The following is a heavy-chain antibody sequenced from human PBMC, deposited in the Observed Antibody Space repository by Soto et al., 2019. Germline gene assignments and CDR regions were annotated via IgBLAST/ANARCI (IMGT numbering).Heavy chain of an antibody. V-gene: IGHV3-30*18. D-gene: IGHD6-13*01. Sequence: QRHLVESGGGVVQPGRSLRLSCAASGFSFSSYGMHWIRQAPGKGLEWVAVISHDGAFKDYADSVKGRFTISRDNSENTLFLEMNSLGPSDTAVYYCAKDYGPKAPYPYSNTHTDFWGQRTRVTVSS. J-gene: IGHJ4*02. CDR1: GFSFSSYG. CDR3: AKDYGPKAPYPYSNTHTDF. CDR2: ISHDGAFK.